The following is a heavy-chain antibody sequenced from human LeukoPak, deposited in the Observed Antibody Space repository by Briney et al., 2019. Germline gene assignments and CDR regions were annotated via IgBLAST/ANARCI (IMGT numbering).Heavy chain of an antibody. CDR2: IYHTRST. Sequence: SETLSLTCTVSGDSINSNSYYWGWVRQPPGKGLEWIGSIYHTRSTHYNPSLNSRVTVSVDTSKNQFSLKLSSVTAADTAVYYCARQGYYGSGTYYLFDFWGQGSLVTVYS. D-gene: IGHD3-10*01. V-gene: IGHV4-39*01. CDR3: ARQGYYGSGTYYLFDF. CDR1: GDSINSNSYY. J-gene: IGHJ4*02.